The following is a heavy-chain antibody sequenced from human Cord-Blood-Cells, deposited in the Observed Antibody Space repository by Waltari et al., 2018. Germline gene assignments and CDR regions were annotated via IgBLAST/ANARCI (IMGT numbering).Heavy chain of an antibody. V-gene: IGHV1-69*01. CDR1: GGTFSSYA. CDR3: ARVGDFWSGYYAFDI. CDR2: IIPSCGTA. Sequence: QVQLVQSGAEVKKPGSSVKVSCKASGGTFSSYAISWVRQAPGQGLEWMGGIIPSCGTANYAQKFQGRVTITADESTSTAYMELSSLRSEDTAVYYCARVGDFWSGYYAFDIWGQGTMVTVSS. D-gene: IGHD3-3*01. J-gene: IGHJ3*02.